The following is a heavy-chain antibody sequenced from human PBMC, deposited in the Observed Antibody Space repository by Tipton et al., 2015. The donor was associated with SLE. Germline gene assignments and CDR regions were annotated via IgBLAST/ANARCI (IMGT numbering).Heavy chain of an antibody. Sequence: SLRLSCAASGFTFSSYGMHWVRQAPGKGLEWVAVISYDGSNKYYADSVKGRFTISRDNSKNTLYLQMNSLRAEDTAVYYCARGDMGSSWYDWYFDLWGRGTLVTVSS. CDR1: GFTFSSYG. CDR2: ISYDGSNK. CDR3: ARGDMGSSWYDWYFDL. D-gene: IGHD6-13*01. V-gene: IGHV3-30*03. J-gene: IGHJ2*01.